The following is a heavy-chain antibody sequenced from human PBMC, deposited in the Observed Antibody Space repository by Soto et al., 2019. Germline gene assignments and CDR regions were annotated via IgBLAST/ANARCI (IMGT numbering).Heavy chain of an antibody. Sequence: PSGTLTLTCKVSDDSFSTYYCSWIRQPAWKGLEWIGRINASGITNYNPSLKDRVSMSVDTSTKQFSLMMISVTAADTATYYCARSAMTIGVWFRPWGPGVLVTFSS. CDR2: INASGIT. CDR1: DDSFSTYY. V-gene: IGHV4-4*07. D-gene: IGHD3-3*01. CDR3: ARSAMTIGVWFRP. J-gene: IGHJ5*02.